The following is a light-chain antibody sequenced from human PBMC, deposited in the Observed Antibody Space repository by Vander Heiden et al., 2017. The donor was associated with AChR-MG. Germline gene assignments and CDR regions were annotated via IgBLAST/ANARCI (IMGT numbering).Light chain of an antibody. Sequence: QSGLTHPVSVYGSPGQSLTTACTGTSSDVGGYNYVSWFQQHARKAPKLMIYDVSNRPSGVSNRFSGSKSGNTASLTISGLQAEDEADYYCSSYTSSTTWVFGGGTKLTVL. V-gene: IGLV2-14*03. CDR2: DVS. CDR3: SSYTSSTTWV. J-gene: IGLJ3*02. CDR1: SSDVGGYNY.